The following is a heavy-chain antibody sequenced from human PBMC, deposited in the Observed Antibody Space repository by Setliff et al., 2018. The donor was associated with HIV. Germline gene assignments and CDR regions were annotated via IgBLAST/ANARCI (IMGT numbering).Heavy chain of an antibody. CDR2: INSDGRTT. Sequence: PGGSLRLSCAASGFSFSRYWMHWVRQAPGKGLVWVSRINSDGRTTDYADSVKGRFTISRDNAKNTLYLQMNSLRVEDTAVYYCARDSGWSPEYWGQGTLVTVSS. D-gene: IGHD6-19*01. CDR1: GFSFSRYW. V-gene: IGHV3-74*01. CDR3: ARDSGWSPEY. J-gene: IGHJ4*02.